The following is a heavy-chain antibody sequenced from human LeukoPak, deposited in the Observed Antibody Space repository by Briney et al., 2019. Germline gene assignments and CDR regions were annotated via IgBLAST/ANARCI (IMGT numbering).Heavy chain of an antibody. V-gene: IGHV3-30*02. CDR2: IPYDGNNK. D-gene: IGHD6-6*01. CDR3: ARDMYSSSSGAFDI. Sequence: GGSLRLSCAASGFAFSRHGIHWVRQAPGKGLEWVAFIPYDGNNKFYADSVKGRFTISRDNSKNTLYLQMNSLRAEDTAVYYCARDMYSSSSGAFDIWGQGTMVTVSS. J-gene: IGHJ3*02. CDR1: GFAFSRHG.